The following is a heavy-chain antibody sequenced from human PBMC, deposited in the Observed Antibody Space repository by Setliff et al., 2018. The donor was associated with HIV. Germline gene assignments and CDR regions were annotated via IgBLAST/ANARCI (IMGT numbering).Heavy chain of an antibody. D-gene: IGHD4-17*01. V-gene: IGHV4-4*07. J-gene: IGHJ4*02. Sequence: PSETLSLTCTVSGGSISSYYWSWIRQPAGKGLEWIGRMYRSGSTNYNPSLKSRVTISVDTSKNQLSLKLSSVTAADTAVYYCARGIYGGNSRPFDYWGQGTLVTVSS. CDR1: GGSISSYY. CDR3: ARGIYGGNSRPFDY. CDR2: MYRSGST.